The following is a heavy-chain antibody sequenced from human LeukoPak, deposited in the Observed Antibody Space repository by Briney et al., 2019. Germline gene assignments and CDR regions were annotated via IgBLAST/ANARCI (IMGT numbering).Heavy chain of an antibody. J-gene: IGHJ4*02. V-gene: IGHV1-69*13. CDR3: ARGTAMVDKFDY. Sequence: SVKVSCKASGGTFISYAISWVRQAPGQGLEWMGGIIPIFGTANYAQKFQGRVTITADESTSTAYMELSSLRSEDTAVYYCARGTAMVDKFDYWGQGTLVTVSS. D-gene: IGHD5-18*01. CDR1: GGTFISYA. CDR2: IIPIFGTA.